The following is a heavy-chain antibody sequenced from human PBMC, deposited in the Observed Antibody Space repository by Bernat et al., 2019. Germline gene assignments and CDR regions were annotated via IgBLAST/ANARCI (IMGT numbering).Heavy chain of an antibody. CDR2: ISRSTTYI. Sequence: EVQLVESGGGLVKPGESLRLSCAAAGFTFSSSAMSWVRQAPGKGLEWVSSISRSTTYIFYADSVKGRFTISRDNAKNSLFLQMNSLRAEDTAVYYYAGYYCSRGSFGPFDNWGQGTLVTVSS. CDR1: GFTFSSSA. V-gene: IGHV3-21*01. CDR3: AGYYCSRGSFGPFDN. J-gene: IGHJ4*02. D-gene: IGHD2-15*01.